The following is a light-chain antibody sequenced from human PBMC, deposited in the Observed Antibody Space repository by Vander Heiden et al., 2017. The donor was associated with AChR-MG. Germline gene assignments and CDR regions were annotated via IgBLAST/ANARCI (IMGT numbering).Light chain of an antibody. CDR3: QQRRDWPLT. CDR1: QNINNF. J-gene: IGKJ4*01. CDR2: DAS. Sequence: ELVLPQSPPTLSLSPGERATLSCRASQNINNFLAWYQQKPGQPPRLLIYDASTRATGIPTRCSGSGSGTDFTLTVSSLEPEDFALYYCQQRRDWPLTFGGGTKVEIK. V-gene: IGKV3-11*01.